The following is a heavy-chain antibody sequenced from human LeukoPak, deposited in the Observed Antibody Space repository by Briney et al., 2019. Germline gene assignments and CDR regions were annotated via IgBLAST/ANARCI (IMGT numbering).Heavy chain of an antibody. J-gene: IGHJ6*03. Sequence: PPGGSLRLSCAASGFTFSSYSMNWVRQAPGKGLEWVSYISSSSTTIYYADSVKGRFTISRDNAKNSLYLQMNSLRAEDTAVYYWARGIAAARIYYYYMDVWGKGTTVTVSS. CDR2: ISSSSTTI. CDR3: ARGIAAARIYYYYMDV. D-gene: IGHD6-13*01. CDR1: GFTFSSYS. V-gene: IGHV3-48*01.